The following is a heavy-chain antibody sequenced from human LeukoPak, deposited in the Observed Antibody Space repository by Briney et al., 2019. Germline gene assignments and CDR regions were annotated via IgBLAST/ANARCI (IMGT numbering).Heavy chain of an antibody. D-gene: IGHD1-7*01. CDR2: IYSGGST. CDR3: ARDGITGTTGDWFDP. J-gene: IGHJ5*02. V-gene: IGHV3-66*02. CDR1: GFTVSSNY. Sequence: PGGSLRLSCAASGFTVSSNYMSWVRQAPGKGLEWVSVIYSGGSTYYAYSVKGRFTISRDNSKNTLYLQMNSLRAEDTAVYYCARDGITGTTGDWFDPWGQGTLVTVSS.